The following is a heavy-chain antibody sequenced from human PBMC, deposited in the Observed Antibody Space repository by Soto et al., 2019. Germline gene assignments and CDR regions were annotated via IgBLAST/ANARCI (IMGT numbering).Heavy chain of an antibody. CDR3: AHKSCSGSRCYTFDY. V-gene: IGHV2-5*02. CDR2: VYWDDDK. J-gene: IGHJ4*02. Sequence: QITLKESGPTLVKPTQTLTLTCTFSGFSLSTSGVGVGWIRQPPGKALDWLALVYWDDDKRYSPSLESRLTPTKNTSKNQVVLTITNMDPVDTATYYCAHKSCSGSRCYTFDYWGQGTLVTVSS. CDR1: GFSLSTSGVG. D-gene: IGHD2-15*01.